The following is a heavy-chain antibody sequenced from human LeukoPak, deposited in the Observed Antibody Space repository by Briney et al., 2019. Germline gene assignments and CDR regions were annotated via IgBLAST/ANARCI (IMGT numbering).Heavy chain of an antibody. V-gene: IGHV1-18*01. CDR1: GYTFTSYG. D-gene: IGHD3-22*01. CDR3: ARAYYYDSRALGLREYFQH. J-gene: IGHJ1*01. Sequence: ASVKVSCKASGYTFTSYGISWVRQAPGQGLEWMGWISAYNGNTNYAQKLQGRVTMTTDTSTSTAYMELRSLRSDDTAVYYCARAYYYDSRALGLREYFQHWGQGTLVTVFS. CDR2: ISAYNGNT.